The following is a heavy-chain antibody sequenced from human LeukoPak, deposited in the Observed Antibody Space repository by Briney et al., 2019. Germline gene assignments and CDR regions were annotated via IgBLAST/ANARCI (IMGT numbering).Heavy chain of an antibody. Sequence: GGSLRLSCAASGFTFNSYAMSWVRQAPGKGLEWVSIISASGGSTYYADSVKGRFTISRDNSKNTLYLQMNSLGAEDTAVYYCATQGGNFDYWGQGTLVTVSS. D-gene: IGHD3-16*01. CDR1: GFTFNSYA. J-gene: IGHJ4*02. V-gene: IGHV3-23*01. CDR2: ISASGGST. CDR3: ATQGGNFDY.